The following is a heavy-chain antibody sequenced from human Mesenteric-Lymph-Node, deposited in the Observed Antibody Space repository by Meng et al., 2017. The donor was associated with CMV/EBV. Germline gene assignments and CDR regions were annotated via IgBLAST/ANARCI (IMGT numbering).Heavy chain of an antibody. CDR1: GGSISSYY. CDR2: IYYTGST. D-gene: IGHD1-26*01. J-gene: IGHJ3*02. CDR3: ARGGTNPYDAFDI. V-gene: IGHV4-59*01. Sequence: GSLRLSCTVSGGSISSYYWSWIRQPPGKRLEWIGYIYYTGSTNYSPSLKSRVTISVDTSKNQFSLRLTSVTAADTAVYFCARGGTNPYDAFDIWGQGTMVTVSS.